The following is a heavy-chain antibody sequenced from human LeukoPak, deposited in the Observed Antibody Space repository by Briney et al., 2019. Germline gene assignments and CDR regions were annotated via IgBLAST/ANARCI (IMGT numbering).Heavy chain of an antibody. Sequence: ASVKVSCKASGYTFTGYYMHWVRQAPGQGLEWMGRINPNSGGTNYAQKFQGRVTMTRDTSISTAYMELSRLRSDDTAVYYCARVDWVRGVISDYWGQGTPVTVSS. CDR3: ARVDWVRGVISDY. J-gene: IGHJ4*02. CDR1: GYTFTGYY. V-gene: IGHV1-2*06. D-gene: IGHD3-10*01. CDR2: INPNSGGT.